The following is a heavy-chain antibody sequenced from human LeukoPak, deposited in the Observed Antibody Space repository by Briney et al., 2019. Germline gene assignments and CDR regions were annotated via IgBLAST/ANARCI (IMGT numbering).Heavy chain of an antibody. Sequence: PGGSLRLSCGASGFTFSSYWMSWVRQAPGKGLEWVANIKKEGSEKYYVDSVKGRFTIYRDNAKNSLYLQMNSLRAEDTAVYYCARDRYYYDSSGYYSDYWGQGTLVTVPS. D-gene: IGHD3-22*01. CDR3: ARDRYYYDSSGYYSDY. CDR1: GFTFSSYW. J-gene: IGHJ4*02. CDR2: IKKEGSEK. V-gene: IGHV3-7*01.